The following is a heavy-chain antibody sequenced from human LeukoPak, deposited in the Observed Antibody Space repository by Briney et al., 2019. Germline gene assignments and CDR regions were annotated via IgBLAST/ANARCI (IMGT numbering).Heavy chain of an antibody. Sequence: PSETLSLTCTVSGGSISSSSYYWGWIRQPPGKGLGWIGSIYYSGSTYYNPSLKSRVTISVDTSKNQFSLKLSSVTAADTAVYYCASLSGDTVAQVAFDIWGQGTMVTVSS. CDR3: ASLSGDTVAQVAFDI. D-gene: IGHD5-12*01. CDR2: IYYSGST. J-gene: IGHJ3*02. CDR1: GGSISSSSYY. V-gene: IGHV4-39*01.